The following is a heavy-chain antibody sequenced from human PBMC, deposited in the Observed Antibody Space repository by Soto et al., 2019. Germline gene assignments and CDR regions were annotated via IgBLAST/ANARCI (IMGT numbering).Heavy chain of an antibody. Sequence: EVQLVESGGGLVKPGGSLRLSCAASGFTFTRYSMNWVRQAPGKGVEWGSSISSTTNYIYYGDSMKGRFTISRDNAKNSLYLEMNSLRAEDTAVYYCARESEDLTSNFDYWGQGTLVTVSS. CDR2: ISSTTNYI. CDR1: GFTFTRYS. V-gene: IGHV3-21*06. CDR3: ARESEDLTSNFDY. J-gene: IGHJ4*02.